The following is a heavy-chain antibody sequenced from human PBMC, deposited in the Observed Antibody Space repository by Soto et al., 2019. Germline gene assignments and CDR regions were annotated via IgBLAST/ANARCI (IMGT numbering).Heavy chain of an antibody. CDR2: IYYSGST. CDR1: GGSISSYY. CDR3: ARGFRGEYYDFLNWFDP. D-gene: IGHD3-3*01. Sequence: PSETLSLTCTVSGGSISSYYWSWIRQPPGEGLEWIGYIYYSGSTNYNPSLKSRVTISVDTSKNQFSLKLSSVTAADTAVYYCARGFRGEYYDFLNWFDPWGQGTLVTVSS. V-gene: IGHV4-59*01. J-gene: IGHJ5*02.